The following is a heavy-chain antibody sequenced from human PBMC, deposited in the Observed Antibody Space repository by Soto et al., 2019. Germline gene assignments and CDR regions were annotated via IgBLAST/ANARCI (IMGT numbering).Heavy chain of an antibody. D-gene: IGHD3-3*01. CDR1: GYHFTSYD. J-gene: IGHJ6*02. CDR3: ARDQGITTFGVYSMYYYGMDV. Sequence: ASVKVSCKASGYHFTSYDINWVRQAAGQGLEWMGWMSPHSGNTGSPQKFQGRVTMTRNSSISTAYMDLRSLRSDDTAVYYCARDQGITTFGVYSMYYYGMDVWG. CDR2: MSPHSGNT. V-gene: IGHV1-8*01.